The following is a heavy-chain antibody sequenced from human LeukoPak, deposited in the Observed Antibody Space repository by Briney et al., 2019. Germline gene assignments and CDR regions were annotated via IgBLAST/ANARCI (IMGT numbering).Heavy chain of an antibody. CDR3: ARGSRMYSSSWPFDY. CDR1: GGTFSSYA. Sequence: GASVKVSCKASGGTFSSYAISWVRQAPGQGLEWMGWINPNSGGTNYAQKFQGWVTMTRNTSISTAYMELSRLRSDDTAVYYCARGSRMYSSSWPFDYWGQGTLVTVSS. D-gene: IGHD6-13*01. J-gene: IGHJ4*02. CDR2: INPNSGGT. V-gene: IGHV1-2*04.